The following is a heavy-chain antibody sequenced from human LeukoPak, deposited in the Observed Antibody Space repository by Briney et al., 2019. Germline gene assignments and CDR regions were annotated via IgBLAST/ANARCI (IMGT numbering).Heavy chain of an antibody. D-gene: IGHD1-26*01. CDR2: IYHSGST. CDR1: GGSFSGYY. CDR3: ASDSGSYYYFDY. Sequence: SDTLSLTCAVYGGSFSGYYWSWIRQPPGKGLEWIGEIYHSGSTNYNPSLKSRVTISVDKSKNQFSLKLSSVTAADTAVYYCASDSGSYYYFDYWGQGTLVTVSS. V-gene: IGHV4-34*01. J-gene: IGHJ4*02.